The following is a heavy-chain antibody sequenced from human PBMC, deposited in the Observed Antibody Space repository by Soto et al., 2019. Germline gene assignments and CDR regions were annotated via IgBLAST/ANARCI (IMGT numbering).Heavy chain of an antibody. V-gene: IGHV1-69*02. CDR1: GGTFSSYT. Sequence: QVQLVQSGAEVKKPGSSVKVSCKASGGTFSSYTISWVRQAPGQGLEWMGRIIPILGIANYAQKFQGRVTXTXXKSTSTADKELSSLRSEDTAVYYCASSSTTGTTNYWGQGTLVTVSS. J-gene: IGHJ4*02. CDR3: ASSSTTGTTNY. CDR2: IIPILGIA. D-gene: IGHD1-1*01.